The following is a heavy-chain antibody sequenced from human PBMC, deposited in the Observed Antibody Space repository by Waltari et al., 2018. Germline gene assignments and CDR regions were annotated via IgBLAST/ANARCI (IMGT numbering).Heavy chain of an antibody. Sequence: EVQLVESGGGLVQPGGSLRLSCAASGLTLSVTWLHWVRQVPGKGLVWVSRISGDGSTINYADSVKGRFTISRDTAKNTLYLQMNSLRAEDTAVYYCARGADLRGQGILVTVSS. CDR2: ISGDGSTI. CDR3: ARGADL. J-gene: IGHJ4*02. D-gene: IGHD3-3*01. CDR1: GLTLSVTW. V-gene: IGHV3-74*01.